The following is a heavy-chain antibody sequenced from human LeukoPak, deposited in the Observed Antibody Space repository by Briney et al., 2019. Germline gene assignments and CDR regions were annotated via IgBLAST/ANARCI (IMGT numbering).Heavy chain of an antibody. Sequence: PWGSLRLSCAASGFTFSSYAMHWVRQAPGKGLEWVAVISYDGSNKYYADSVKGRFTISRDNSKNTLYLQMNSLRAEDTAVYYCARGSKYSSGWRNRFDPWGQGTLVTVSS. CDR1: GFTFSSYA. V-gene: IGHV3-30-3*01. J-gene: IGHJ5*02. CDR2: ISYDGSNK. CDR3: ARGSKYSSGWRNRFDP. D-gene: IGHD6-19*01.